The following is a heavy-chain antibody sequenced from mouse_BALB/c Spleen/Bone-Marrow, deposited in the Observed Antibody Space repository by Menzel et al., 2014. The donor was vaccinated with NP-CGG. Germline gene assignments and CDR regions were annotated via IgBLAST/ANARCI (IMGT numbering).Heavy chain of an antibody. V-gene: IGHV7-3*02. J-gene: IGHJ4*01. Sequence: EVQRVESGGGLVQPGGSLRLSCTTSVFTFTDYYMSWVRQPPGKALEWLAFIRNKAYGYTTEYSASVRGRFTISRDNSQSILYLQMNTLRAEDSATYYCARFPMDYWGQGTSVTVSS. CDR1: VFTFTDYY. CDR3: ARFPMDY. CDR2: IRNKAYGYTT.